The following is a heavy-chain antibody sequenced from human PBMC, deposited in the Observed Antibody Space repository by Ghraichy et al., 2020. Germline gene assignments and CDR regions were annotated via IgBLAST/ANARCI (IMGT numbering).Heavy chain of an antibody. CDR1: GGSISSSSYY. Sequence: SETLSLTCTVSGGSISSSSYYWGWIRQPPGKGLEWIGSIYYSGSTYYNPSLKSRVTISVDTSKNQFSLKLSSVTAADTAVYYCARLNGWSAHMDAFDIWGQGTMVTVSS. CDR2: IYYSGST. D-gene: IGHD3-3*01. CDR3: ARLNGWSAHMDAFDI. J-gene: IGHJ3*02. V-gene: IGHV4-39*01.